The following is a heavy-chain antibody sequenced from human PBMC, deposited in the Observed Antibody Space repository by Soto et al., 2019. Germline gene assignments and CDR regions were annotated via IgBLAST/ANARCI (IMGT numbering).Heavy chain of an antibody. V-gene: IGHV3-23*01. J-gene: IGHJ4*02. D-gene: IGHD3-22*01. CDR2: ISGSGGST. CDR1: GFTFSSYA. CDR3: AKALGYYDSSGYGDY. Sequence: EVQLLESGGGLVQPGGSLRLSCAASGFTFSSYAMSWVRQAPGKGLEWVSAISGSGGSTYYADSVKGRFTISRDNSKNTRYLQMNSLRAEDTAVYYCAKALGYYDSSGYGDYWGQGTLVTVSS.